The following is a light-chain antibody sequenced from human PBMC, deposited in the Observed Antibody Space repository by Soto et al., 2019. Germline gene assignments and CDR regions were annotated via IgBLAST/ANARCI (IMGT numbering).Light chain of an antibody. CDR2: DVS. V-gene: IGKV3-15*01. J-gene: IGKJ1*01. CDR3: QQYDTWPPT. CDR1: QSVNSK. Sequence: EIVMTQSPATLSVSPGEGVTLSCRASQSVNSKLAWYQQKPGQAPRVLISDVSRRATGIPARFSGSGSGTAFTLSISSLHSEDFAVYWCQQYDTWPPTFGQLAKVEVE.